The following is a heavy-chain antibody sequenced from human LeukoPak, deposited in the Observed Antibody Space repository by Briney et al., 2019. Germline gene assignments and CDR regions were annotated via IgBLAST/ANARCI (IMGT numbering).Heavy chain of an antibody. CDR3: TRGRGGTIVRGYMDY. CDR1: GCTFINYD. Sequence: GASVKVSCKASGCTFINYDIMWVRQATGQGLEWMGWMNSNSGNTGYAQKFQGRVTMTRDTSMSTAYMELSSLRFEDTAVYYCTRGRGGTIVRGYMDYWGQGTLVTVSS. CDR2: MNSNSGNT. J-gene: IGHJ4*02. V-gene: IGHV1-8*01. D-gene: IGHD3-10*01.